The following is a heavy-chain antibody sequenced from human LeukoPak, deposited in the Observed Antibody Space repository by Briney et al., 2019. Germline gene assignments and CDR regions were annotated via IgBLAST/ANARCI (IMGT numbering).Heavy chain of an antibody. CDR2: ISYDGTKQ. Sequence: GGSLRLSCAASGFTFSNYAMHWVRQAPGKGLEWVAIISYDGTKQFYADSVKGRFTISRDDSRNTLDLQMNSLRPEDTAVYYCAKDAPYMAAAGTVIWGQGTLVTVSS. D-gene: IGHD6-13*01. V-gene: IGHV3-30*04. J-gene: IGHJ4*02. CDR3: AKDAPYMAAAGTVI. CDR1: GFTFSNYA.